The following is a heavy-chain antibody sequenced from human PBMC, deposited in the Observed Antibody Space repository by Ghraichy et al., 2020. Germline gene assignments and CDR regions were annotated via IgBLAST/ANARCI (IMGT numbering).Heavy chain of an antibody. J-gene: IGHJ5*01. CDR1: GFTFNNFA. CDR2: ISGSGVGT. D-gene: IGHD3-22*01. CDR3: AKEGLSMMAVPPGWFAS. Sequence: GGSLRLSCVGSGFTFNNFAMSWVRQAPGKGLEWVSLISGSGVGTYYADSVKGRFTISRDNSNNTLYLQMNSLRAEDTAIYYCAKEGLSMMAVPPGWFASWGQGTMVTVSS. V-gene: IGHV3-23*01.